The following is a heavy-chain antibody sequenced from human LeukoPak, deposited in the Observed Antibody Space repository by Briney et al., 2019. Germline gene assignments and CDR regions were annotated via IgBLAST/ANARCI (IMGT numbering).Heavy chain of an antibody. D-gene: IGHD6-6*01. V-gene: IGHV4-30-4*01. CDR3: ARDRGYSSSSSVWFDP. CDR2: TYFTGST. Sequence: PSETLSLTCNVSRGSISSGGHYWSWIRQRPGKGLEWMGYTYFTGSTYYNPSLQSRLIISADTSMTQFSLKLSSVTAADTAVYYCARDRGYSSSSSVWFDPWGQGTLVTVSS. CDR1: RGSISSGGHY. J-gene: IGHJ5*02.